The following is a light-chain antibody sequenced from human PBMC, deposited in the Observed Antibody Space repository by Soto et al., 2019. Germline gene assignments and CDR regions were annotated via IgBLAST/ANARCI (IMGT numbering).Light chain of an antibody. Sequence: DIHMTQSPSTLSASVGDRVTNTCRASQSIRIWLAWYQQKPGRVPNLLIYGTSSLESGVPSRFSGSGSGTEFTLTISSLQPDDFATYYCQHYNDYYWTFGQGTKVEIK. CDR2: GTS. CDR1: QSIRIW. J-gene: IGKJ1*01. V-gene: IGKV1-5*03. CDR3: QHYNDYYWT.